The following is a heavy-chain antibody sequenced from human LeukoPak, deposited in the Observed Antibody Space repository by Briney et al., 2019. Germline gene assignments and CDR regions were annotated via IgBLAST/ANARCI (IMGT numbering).Heavy chain of an antibody. V-gene: IGHV4-34*01. CDR2: INHSGST. D-gene: IGHD2-2*01. CDR3: ATMRGYCSSPTCQDS. J-gene: IGHJ4*02. Sequence: CLWIRQPPGKALEWIGEINHSGSTNCKSSLTSRVTISVNTSKNQTSLNLSAVTAADTAMYYCATMRGYCSSPTCQDSWGQGTLVTVSS.